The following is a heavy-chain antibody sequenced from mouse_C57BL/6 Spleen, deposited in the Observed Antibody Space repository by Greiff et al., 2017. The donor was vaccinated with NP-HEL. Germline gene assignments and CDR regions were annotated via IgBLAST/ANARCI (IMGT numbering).Heavy chain of an antibody. CDR1: GYTFTSYW. Sequence: QVQLQQPGAELVKPGASVKLSCKASGYTFTSYWMHWVKQRPGQGLEWIGMIHPNSGSTNYNEKFKSKATLTVDKSSSTAYMQLSSLTSEDSAVYYCARESPNYAMDYWGQGTSVTVSS. CDR2: IHPNSGST. CDR3: ARESPNYAMDY. J-gene: IGHJ4*01. V-gene: IGHV1-64*01.